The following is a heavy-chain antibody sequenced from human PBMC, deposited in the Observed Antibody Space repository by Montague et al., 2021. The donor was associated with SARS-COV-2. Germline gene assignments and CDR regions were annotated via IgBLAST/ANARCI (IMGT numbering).Heavy chain of an antibody. D-gene: IGHD6-19*01. CDR3: ASEMIAVAGTAPFDY. Sequence: SLRLSCAASGFTFSSYAMHWVRQAPGKGLEWVAVISYDGSNKYYADSVKGRFTISRDNSKNTLYLQMNSLRAEDTAVYYCASEMIAVAGTAPFDYWGQGTPVTVSS. J-gene: IGHJ4*02. V-gene: IGHV3-30-3*01. CDR1: GFTFSSYA. CDR2: ISYDGSNK.